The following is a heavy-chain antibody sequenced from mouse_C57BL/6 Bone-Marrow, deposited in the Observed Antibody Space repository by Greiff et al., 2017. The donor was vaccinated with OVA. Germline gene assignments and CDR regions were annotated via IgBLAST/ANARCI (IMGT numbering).Heavy chain of an antibody. J-gene: IGHJ1*03. Sequence: VQLQQSDAELVKPGASVKISCKVSGYTFTDHTIHWMKQRPEQGLEWIGYIYPRDGSTKYNEKFKGKATLTADKSSSTAFMQLNSLTSEDSAVYFCARKGFYYGSSYWYCDVWGTGTTVTVSS. CDR2: IYPRDGST. D-gene: IGHD1-1*01. CDR3: ARKGFYYGSSYWYCDV. CDR1: GYTFTDHT. V-gene: IGHV1-78*01.